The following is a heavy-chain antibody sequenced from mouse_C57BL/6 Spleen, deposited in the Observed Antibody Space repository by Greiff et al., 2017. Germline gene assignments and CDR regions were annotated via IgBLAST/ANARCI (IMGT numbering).Heavy chain of an antibody. CDR3: ARSLYDYDGGGYYFDY. V-gene: IGHV1-18*01. Sequence: VQLKESGPELVKPGASVKIPCKASGYTFTDYNMDWVKQSHGKSLEWIGDINPNNGGTIYNQKFKGKATLTVDKSSSTAYMELRSLTSEDTAAYYCARSLYDYDGGGYYFDYWGQGTTLTVSS. CDR2: INPNNGGT. D-gene: IGHD2-4*01. J-gene: IGHJ2*01. CDR1: GYTFTDYN.